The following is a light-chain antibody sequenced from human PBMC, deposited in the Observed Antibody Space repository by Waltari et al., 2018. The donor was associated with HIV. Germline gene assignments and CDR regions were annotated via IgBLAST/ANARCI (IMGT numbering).Light chain of an antibody. Sequence: TQSPATLSVAPGERATVSYRASQSVSSHLAWYQQKSGQAPRLLIYGASSRATGIPARISGTGSGTEFTLTIGSLQSEDFAVYYCQQYNNWPRTFGQGTKVEIK. J-gene: IGKJ1*01. CDR3: QQYNNWPRT. CDR2: GAS. CDR1: QSVSSH. V-gene: IGKV3-15*01.